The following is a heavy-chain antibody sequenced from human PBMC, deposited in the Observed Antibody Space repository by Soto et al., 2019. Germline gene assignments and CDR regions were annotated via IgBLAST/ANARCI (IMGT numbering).Heavy chain of an antibody. CDR1: GFTFSSYW. D-gene: IGHD6-13*01. CDR3: ARIAATGRGWDV. V-gene: IGHV3-7*01. Sequence: EVQLVESGGGLVQPGGSLRLSCVDSGFTFSSYWMSWVRQAPVKGLEWVGNIKQDGSEENYVDSLKGRFTISRDNAKNTMYLKMNRLRDEDTPVYYCARIAATGRGWDVWCQGTTVVVSS. CDR2: IKQDGSEE. J-gene: IGHJ6*02.